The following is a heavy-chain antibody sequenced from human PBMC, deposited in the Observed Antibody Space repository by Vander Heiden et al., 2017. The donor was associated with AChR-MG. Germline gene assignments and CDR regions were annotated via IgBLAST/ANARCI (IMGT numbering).Heavy chain of an antibody. V-gene: IGHV1-2*02. CDR1: GYTFTGYY. J-gene: IGHJ3*02. D-gene: IGHD6-6*01. CDR3: ARVIAARADAFDI. CDR2: INPNSGGT. Sequence: QVQLVQSGAEVKKPGASVKVSCKAYGYTFTGYYMHWVRQAPGQGLEWMGWINPNSGGTNYAQKVQGRVTMTRDTSISTAYMELSRLRSDDTAVYYCARVIAARADAFDIWGQGTMVTVSS.